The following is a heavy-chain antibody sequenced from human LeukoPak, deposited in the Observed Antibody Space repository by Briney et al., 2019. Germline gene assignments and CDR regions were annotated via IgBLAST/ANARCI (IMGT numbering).Heavy chain of an antibody. CDR3: AKDRTVGASYWYFDL. CDR2: ISGSGGST. Sequence: GGSLRLSCAASGLTVTNAWMNWVRQAPGKGLEWVSAISGSGGSTYYADSVKGRFTISRDSSRNTLFLHMNTLRAEDTAIYYCAKDRTVGASYWYFDLWGRGTLVTVSS. CDR1: GLTVTNAW. V-gene: IGHV3-23*01. J-gene: IGHJ2*01. D-gene: IGHD1-26*01.